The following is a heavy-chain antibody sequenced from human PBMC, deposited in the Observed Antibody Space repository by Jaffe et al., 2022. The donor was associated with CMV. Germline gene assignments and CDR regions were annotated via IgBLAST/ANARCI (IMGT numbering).Heavy chain of an antibody. D-gene: IGHD2-8*01. J-gene: IGHJ4*02. Sequence: QVQLMESGGGVVQPGRSLRLSCAASGFTFSSYGIHWVRQAPGKGLEWVAVISYDGGNQDYADSVKGRFTISRDNSKNTVYLQMNSLRVADTAVYYCAKDGVMDYWGQGTLVTVPS. CDR1: GFTFSSYG. CDR2: ISYDGGNQ. CDR3: AKDGVMDY. V-gene: IGHV3-30*18.